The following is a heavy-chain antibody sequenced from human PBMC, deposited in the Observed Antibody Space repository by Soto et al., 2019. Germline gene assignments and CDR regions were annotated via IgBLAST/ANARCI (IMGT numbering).Heavy chain of an antibody. D-gene: IGHD2-15*01. Sequence: GGSLRLSCAASGFTFDDYAMHWVRQAPGKGLEWVSLISWDGGSTYYADSVKGRFTISRDNSKNSLYLQMNSLRAEDTALYYCAKDCSGGSCYSGYYYGMDVWGQGTTVTVSS. CDR1: GFTFDDYA. CDR2: ISWDGGST. V-gene: IGHV3-43D*03. CDR3: AKDCSGGSCYSGYYYGMDV. J-gene: IGHJ6*02.